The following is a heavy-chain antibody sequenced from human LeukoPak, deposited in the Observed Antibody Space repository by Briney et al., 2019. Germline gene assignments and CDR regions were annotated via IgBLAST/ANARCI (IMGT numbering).Heavy chain of an antibody. D-gene: IGHD6-13*01. V-gene: IGHV4-39*07. CDR1: GISISSSNSY. J-gene: IGHJ5*02. CDR3: ARATSIAAAGTFWFDP. CDR2: IYYTGNT. Sequence: PSETLSLTCTVSGISISSSNSYWGWIRQPPGKGLEWIGSIYYTGNTYYNASLKSRVTISVDTSKNQFSLKLSSVTAADTAVYYCARATSIAAAGTFWFDPWGQGTLVTVSS.